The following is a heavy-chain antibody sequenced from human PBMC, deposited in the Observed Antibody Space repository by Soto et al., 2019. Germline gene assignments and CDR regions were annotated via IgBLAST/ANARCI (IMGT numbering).Heavy chain of an antibody. D-gene: IGHD3-10*01. CDR3: ARDTMVRGFDY. V-gene: IGHV3-30-3*01. Sequence: ESGGGVVQPGRSLRLSCAASGFTFSSYAMHWVRQAPGKGLEWVAVISYDGSNKYYADSVKGRFTISRDNSKNTLYLQMNSLRAEDTAVYYCARDTMVRGFDYWGQGTLVTVSS. CDR1: GFTFSSYA. J-gene: IGHJ4*02. CDR2: ISYDGSNK.